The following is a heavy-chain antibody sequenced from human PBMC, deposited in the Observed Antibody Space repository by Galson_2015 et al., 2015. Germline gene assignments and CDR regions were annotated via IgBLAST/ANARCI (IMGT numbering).Heavy chain of an antibody. J-gene: IGHJ4*02. Sequence: LRLSCAASGFTFSTYAMSWVRQAPGKGLEWVSIISVTVGSTYYADSVKGRFTISRDNSKNTLNLQMNSLSAEDTAIYYCAKLVYGSGNYPYFDYWGQGALVTVSS. V-gene: IGHV3-23*01. CDR1: GFTFSTYA. CDR2: ISVTVGST. CDR3: AKLVYGSGNYPYFDY. D-gene: IGHD3-10*01.